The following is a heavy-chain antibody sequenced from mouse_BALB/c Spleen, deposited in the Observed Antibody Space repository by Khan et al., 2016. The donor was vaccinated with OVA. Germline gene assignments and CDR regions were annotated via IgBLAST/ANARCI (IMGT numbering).Heavy chain of an antibody. CDR1: GFTFSSYA. CDR3: ARHEEDVNYGGFAY. Sequence: EVELVESGGGLVKPGGSLKLSCAASGFTFSSYAMSWVRQTPEKRLEWVATISSGGSYTYYPDNVKGRFTISRDNAKNTLYLQMSSLRSEDTAMYYCARHEEDVNYGGFAYWGQGTLGTVSA. J-gene: IGHJ3*01. D-gene: IGHD2-1*01. V-gene: IGHV5-9-3*01. CDR2: ISSGGSYT.